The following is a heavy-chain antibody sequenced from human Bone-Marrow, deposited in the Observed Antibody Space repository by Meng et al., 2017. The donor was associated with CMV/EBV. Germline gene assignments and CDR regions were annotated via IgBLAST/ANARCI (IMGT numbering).Heavy chain of an antibody. CDR1: GFTVSSNY. J-gene: IGHJ4*02. CDR3: ARDGHSSVDY. V-gene: IGHV3-53*01. Sequence: GESLKISCAASGFTVSSNYMSWVRQAPGKGLEWVSAIYSGGSTYYADSVKGRFTISRDNSKNTLYLQMNRLRAEDTAVYYCARDGHSSVDYWGQGTLVTVSS. CDR2: IYSGGST. D-gene: IGHD3-22*01.